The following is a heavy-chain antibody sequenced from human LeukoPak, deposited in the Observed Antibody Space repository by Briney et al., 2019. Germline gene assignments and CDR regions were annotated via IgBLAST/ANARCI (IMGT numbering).Heavy chain of an antibody. CDR2: IYTSGGT. J-gene: IGHJ4*02. CDR3: SRGNAVDMLRGAYDF. CDR1: GGSIYNYY. Sequence: SETLSLTCTVSGGSIYNYYWNWIRQPAGKGLEWIGRIYTSGGTKYNPSLKSRVSMSVDTSKNQFYLGLGSVPAADTAVDYFSRGNAVDMLRGAYDFWGQGTLVTVSS. V-gene: IGHV4-4*07. D-gene: IGHD3-10*01.